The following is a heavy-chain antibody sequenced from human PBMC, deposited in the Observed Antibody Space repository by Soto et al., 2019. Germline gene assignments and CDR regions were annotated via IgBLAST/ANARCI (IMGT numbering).Heavy chain of an antibody. CDR2: ISYDSSNK. J-gene: IGHJ4*02. Sequence: VQLLESGGGLIQPGGSLRLSCAASGFTFSYGIHWLRQAPGKGLEWVAYISYDSSNKFYGDSVKGRFTISRDNSKNTPFLQMNSLRAEHTAVYYCAKLVIGYCSGNTCDDYWGQGTLVAVS. V-gene: IGHV3-30*18. D-gene: IGHD2-15*01. CDR3: AKLVIGYCSGNTCDDY. CDR1: GFTFSYG.